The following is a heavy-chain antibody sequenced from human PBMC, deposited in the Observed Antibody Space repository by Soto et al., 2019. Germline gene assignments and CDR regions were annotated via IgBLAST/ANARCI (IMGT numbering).Heavy chain of an antibody. CDR3: ARDRPYSSGWYHDY. D-gene: IGHD6-19*01. J-gene: IGHJ4*02. Sequence: EVQLVESGGGLVQPGGSLRLSCAASRFTVSSNYMSWVRQAPGKGLEWVSVIYSGGSTYYADSVKGRFTISRDNSKNTLYLQMNSLRAEETAVYYCARDRPYSSGWYHDYWGQGTLVTVSS. CDR1: RFTVSSNY. CDR2: IYSGGST. V-gene: IGHV3-66*01.